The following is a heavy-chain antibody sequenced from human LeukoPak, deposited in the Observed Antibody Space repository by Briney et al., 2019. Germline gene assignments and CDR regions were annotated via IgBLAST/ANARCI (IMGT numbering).Heavy chain of an antibody. J-gene: IGHJ4*02. Sequence: PGGSLRLSCAASGFTFSSYSMNWVRQAPGKGLEWVSYISSSSSTIYYADSVKGRFTISRDNAKNSLYLQMNSLRDEDTAVYYCARMAGNNYGDYDHYWGQGTLVTVSS. V-gene: IGHV3-48*02. CDR3: ARMAGNNYGDYDHY. CDR2: ISSSSSTI. CDR1: GFTFSSYS. D-gene: IGHD4-17*01.